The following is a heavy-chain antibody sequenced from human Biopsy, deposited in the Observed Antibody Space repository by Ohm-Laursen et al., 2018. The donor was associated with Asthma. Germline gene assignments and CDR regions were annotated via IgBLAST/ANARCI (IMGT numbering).Heavy chain of an antibody. J-gene: IGHJ4*02. V-gene: IGHV3-23*01. D-gene: IGHD2-2*01. CDR2: ISGSGDST. CDR1: GFTFSRYD. Sequence: SLRLSCTASGFTFSRYDMSWVRQAPGKGLEWVSAISGSGDSTYYADSVKGRFTISRDNSKNTLYLQMNSRRAEDTAVYYCAREGHEYCSSTSCASFDYWGQGTLVTVSS. CDR3: AREGHEYCSSTSCASFDY.